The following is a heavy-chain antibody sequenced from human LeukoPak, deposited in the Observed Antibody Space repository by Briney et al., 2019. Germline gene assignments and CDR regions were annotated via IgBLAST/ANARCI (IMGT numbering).Heavy chain of an antibody. CDR1: GGSISSYY. CDR2: IYYSGST. J-gene: IGHJ4*02. V-gene: IGHV4-59*01. Sequence: PSETLSLTCTVSGGSISSYYWSWIRQPPGKGLEWIGYIYYSGSTNYNPSLKSRVTISVDTSKNQFSLKLSSVTAADTAVYYCAREGDRGYFDYWGQGTLVTVSS. CDR3: AREGDRGYFDY. D-gene: IGHD3-10*01.